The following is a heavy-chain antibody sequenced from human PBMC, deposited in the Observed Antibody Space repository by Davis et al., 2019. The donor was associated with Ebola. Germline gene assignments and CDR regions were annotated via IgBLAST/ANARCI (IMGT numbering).Heavy chain of an antibody. CDR2: INSDGSST. D-gene: IGHD5-24*01. CDR3: APCRDGYNPAFDY. CDR1: GFTFSSYW. V-gene: IGHV3-74*01. J-gene: IGHJ4*02. Sequence: GESLKISCAASGFTFSSYWMHWVRQAPGKGLVWVSRINSDGSSTSYADSVKGRFTISRDNAKNTLYLQMNSLRAEDTAVYYCAPCRDGYNPAFDYWGQGTLVTVSS.